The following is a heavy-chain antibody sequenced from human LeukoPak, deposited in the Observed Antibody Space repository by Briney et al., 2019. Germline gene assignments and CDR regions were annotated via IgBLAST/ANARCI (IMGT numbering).Heavy chain of an antibody. CDR2: IYDSGST. Sequence: SETLSLTCTVSGGSFSPYHWSWIRQPPGKGLEWIGYIYDSGSTNYNPSLKSRVTISVATSKYQFSLKLTSVTAADTAVYYCARDRGGYSYEGYYGIDVWGQGTTFTVSS. CDR3: ARDRGGYSYEGYYGIDV. V-gene: IGHV4-59*01. D-gene: IGHD5-18*01. J-gene: IGHJ6*02. CDR1: GGSFSPYH.